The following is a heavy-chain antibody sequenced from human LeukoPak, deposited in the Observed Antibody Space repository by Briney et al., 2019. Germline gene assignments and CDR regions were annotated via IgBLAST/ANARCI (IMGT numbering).Heavy chain of an antibody. D-gene: IGHD1-26*01. V-gene: IGHV4-4*07. CDR2: IYTSGST. CDR3: ARENSGSYREFDY. J-gene: IGHJ4*02. Sequence: SETLSLTCTGSGGSISSYYWSWIRQPAGKGLEWIGRIYTSGSTNYNASFKSRVSMSVDTSKNQFSLKLSSVTAADTAVFYCARENSGSYREFDYWGQGTLVTVSS. CDR1: GGSISSYY.